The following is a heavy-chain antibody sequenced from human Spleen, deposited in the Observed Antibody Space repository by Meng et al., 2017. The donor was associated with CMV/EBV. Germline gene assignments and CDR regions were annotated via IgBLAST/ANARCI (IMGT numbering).Heavy chain of an antibody. D-gene: IGHD2-2*01. CDR2: IYYSGST. CDR3: ARGYQLLSNAFDI. J-gene: IGHJ3*02. CDR1: GGSISSNY. Sequence: SETLSLTCTVSGGSISSNYWSWIRQPPGKGLEWIGYIYYSGSTNYNPSLKSRVTISVDTSKNQFSLKLSSVTAADTAVYYCARGYQLLSNAFDIWDQGTMVTVSS. V-gene: IGHV4-59*01.